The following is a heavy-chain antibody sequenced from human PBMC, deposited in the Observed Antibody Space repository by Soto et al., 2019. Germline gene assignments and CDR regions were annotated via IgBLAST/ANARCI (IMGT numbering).Heavy chain of an antibody. Sequence: VQLLESGGGLVQPGGSLRLACAASGFTFSSYAMSWVRQAPGKGLEWVGYIYYSGSTNYNPSLKSRGTISVDTSKNQFSPKLGAVAAVDTAVYYCECDPREYCCSYWGQGTLVTVSS. V-gene: IGHV4-59*01. CDR1: GFTFSSYA. D-gene: IGHD2-21*02. CDR3: ECDPREYCCSY. J-gene: IGHJ4*02. CDR2: IYYSGST.